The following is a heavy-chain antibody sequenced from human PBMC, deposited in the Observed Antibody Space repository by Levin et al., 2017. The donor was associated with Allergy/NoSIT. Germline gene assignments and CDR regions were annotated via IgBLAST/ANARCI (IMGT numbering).Heavy chain of an antibody. CDR1: GGSFSGYY. CDR2: INHSGST. J-gene: IGHJ4*02. CDR3: ARSHFKRTYMVRGVMGCFDY. V-gene: IGHV4-34*01. Sequence: SETLSLTCAVYGGSFSGYYWSWIRQPPGKGLEWIGEINHSGSTNYNPSLKSRVTISVDTSKNQFSLKLSSVTAADTAVYYCARSHFKRTYMVRGVMGCFDYWGQGTLVTVSS. D-gene: IGHD3-10*01.